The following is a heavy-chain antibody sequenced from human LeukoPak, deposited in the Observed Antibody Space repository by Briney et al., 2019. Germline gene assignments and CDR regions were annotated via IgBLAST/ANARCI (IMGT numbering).Heavy chain of an antibody. CDR3: ARASGWYERGPDYYHYYMDV. Sequence: ASVKVSCKASGYTFTSYYIHWVRQAPGQGLEWMGIINPSGGSTSYAQKFQGRVTMTRDTSTSTVYMELSSLRSEDTAVYYCARASGWYERGPDYYHYYMDVWGKGTTVTVSS. CDR2: INPSGGST. D-gene: IGHD6-19*01. J-gene: IGHJ6*03. V-gene: IGHV1-46*01. CDR1: GYTFTSYY.